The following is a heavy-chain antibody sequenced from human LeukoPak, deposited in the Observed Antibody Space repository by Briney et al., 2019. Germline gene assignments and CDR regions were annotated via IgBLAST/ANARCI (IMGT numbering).Heavy chain of an antibody. CDR2: ISGSGDNT. CDR3: AMAYNYGMDI. Sequence: PGGSLRLSCAASGFIFSAYAMSWVRQAPGKGLEWVSTISGSGDNTYYADSVKGRFTISRDNSKNTLFLQMNSLRADDTAVYYCAMAYNYGMDIWGQGTAVAVSS. CDR1: GFIFSAYA. J-gene: IGHJ6*02. V-gene: IGHV3-23*01.